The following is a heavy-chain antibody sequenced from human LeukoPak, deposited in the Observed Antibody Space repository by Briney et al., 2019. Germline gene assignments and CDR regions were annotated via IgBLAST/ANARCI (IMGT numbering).Heavy chain of an antibody. CDR1: GYTFTGYA. V-gene: IGHV1-18*01. Sequence: SVKVSCKASGYTFTGYAISWVRQAPGQGLESMGWVSAYNGATNYAQNFQDRVTMTTDTPTTTAYMELRSLRSDDTAVYYCARVDLYYDSSGYSQAANDYWGQGTLVTVSS. CDR2: VSAYNGAT. CDR3: ARVDLYYDSSGYSQAANDY. D-gene: IGHD3-22*01. J-gene: IGHJ4*02.